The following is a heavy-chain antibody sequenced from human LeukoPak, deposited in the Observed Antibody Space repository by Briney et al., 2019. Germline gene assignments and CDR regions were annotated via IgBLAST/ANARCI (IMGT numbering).Heavy chain of an antibody. V-gene: IGHV1-8*01. CDR1: GYTFTSYD. J-gene: IGHJ4*02. D-gene: IGHD6-13*01. CDR2: MNPNSGNT. CDR3: ARELIAAAGSAGFDY. Sequence: ASVKVSCKASGYTFTSYDINWVRQATGRGLEWMGWMNPNSGNTGYARKFQGRVTMTRNTSISTAYMELSSLRSEDTAVYYCARELIAAAGSAGFDYWGQGTLVTVSS.